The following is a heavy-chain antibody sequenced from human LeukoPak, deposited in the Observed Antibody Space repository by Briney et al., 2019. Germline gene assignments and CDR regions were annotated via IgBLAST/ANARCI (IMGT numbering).Heavy chain of an antibody. CDR1: GGSISSGGYY. D-gene: IGHD2-2*01. J-gene: IGHJ5*02. CDR3: ARHKSSTRAFDP. CDR2: IYYSGST. Sequence: SQTLSLTCTVSGGSISSGGYYWSWIRQHPGKGLEWIGYIYYSGSTNYNPSLKSRVTISVDTSKNQFSLKLSSVTAADTAVYYCARHKSSTRAFDPWGQGTLVTVSS. V-gene: IGHV4-61*08.